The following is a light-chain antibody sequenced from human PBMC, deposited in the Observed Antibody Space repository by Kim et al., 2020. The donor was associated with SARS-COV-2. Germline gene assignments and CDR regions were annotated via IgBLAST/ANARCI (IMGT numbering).Light chain of an antibody. CDR3: QQFNNWPLT. Sequence: EIVMTQSPATLSVSLGERVTISCRAGQTVGGNLAWYQQRPGQAPRLLIYDASTRATDVPARFSGSGSGTEFTLTISSLQSEDFAVYYCQQFNNWPLTFGGGTKVDIK. V-gene: IGKV3-15*01. CDR2: DAS. J-gene: IGKJ4*01. CDR1: QTVGGN.